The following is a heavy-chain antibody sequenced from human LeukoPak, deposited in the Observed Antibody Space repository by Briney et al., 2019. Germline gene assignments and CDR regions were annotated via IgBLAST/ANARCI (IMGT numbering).Heavy chain of an antibody. Sequence: WASVKVSCKASGGTFSSYAISWVRQAPGQGLEWMGGIIPIFGTANYAQKFQGRVTITADESTSTAYMELSSLRSEDTAVYYCARTRQPADPYYYGMDVWGQGTTVTVSS. V-gene: IGHV1-69*01. CDR2: IIPIFGTA. D-gene: IGHD6-13*01. CDR3: ARTRQPADPYYYGMDV. J-gene: IGHJ6*02. CDR1: GGTFSSYA.